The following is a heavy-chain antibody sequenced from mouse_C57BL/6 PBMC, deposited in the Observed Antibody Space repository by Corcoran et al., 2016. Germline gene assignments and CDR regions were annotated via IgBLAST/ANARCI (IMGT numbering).Heavy chain of an antibody. CDR1: GYSITSGYY. CDR2: ISYDGSN. CDR3: ARGLNYFDY. J-gene: IGHJ2*01. Sequence: DVQLQESGPGLVKPSQSLSITCSVTGYSITSGYYWNWIRQFPGNKLEWMGYISYDGSNNYNPYLKNRIYITSDTSKNQFFLKLNSVTTEDTATYYCARGLNYFDYWGQGTTLTVSS. V-gene: IGHV3-6*01.